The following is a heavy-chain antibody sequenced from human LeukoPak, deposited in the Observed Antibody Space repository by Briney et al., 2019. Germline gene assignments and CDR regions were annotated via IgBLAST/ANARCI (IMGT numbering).Heavy chain of an antibody. CDR2: IYDSGNT. CDR1: GGSISSYY. D-gene: IGHD3-22*01. J-gene: IGHJ4*02. Sequence: SETLSLTCTVSGGSISSYYWSWIRQPPGKGLEWIGYIYDSGNTNYSPSLKSRVTISVETSKNQFSLKLTSVTAADTAIYYCARGIYDSSGYYYVNDYWGQGTLVTVSS. CDR3: ARGIYDSSGYYYVNDY. V-gene: IGHV4-59*01.